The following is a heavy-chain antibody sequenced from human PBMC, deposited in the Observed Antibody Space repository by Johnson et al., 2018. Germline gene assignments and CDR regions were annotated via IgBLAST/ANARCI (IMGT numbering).Heavy chain of an antibody. CDR2: ISGSGGST. Sequence: EVQLVESGGGLVQPGGSLRLSCAASGFTFSSYAMSWVRQAPGKGLEWVSAISGSGGSTYYADSVKGRFTISRDNSKKPLYLQMNSRRAEDTAVYYWGKGSTRLGDMDGWGQGTTVTGSS. V-gene: IGHV3-23*04. CDR3: GKGSTRLGDMDG. D-gene: IGHD6-19*01. CDR1: GFTFSSYA. J-gene: IGHJ6*02.